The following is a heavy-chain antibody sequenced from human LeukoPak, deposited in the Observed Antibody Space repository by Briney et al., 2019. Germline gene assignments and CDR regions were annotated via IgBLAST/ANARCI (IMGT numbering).Heavy chain of an antibody. J-gene: IGHJ4*02. CDR2: IYPGDSDT. CDR1: GYSFSSYW. V-gene: IGHV5-51*01. Sequence: GESLKISCKGSGYSFSSYWIGWVRQMPGKGLEWMGIIYPGDSDTRDSPSFQGQVTISADKSISTAYLQWSSLKASDTAMYYCARRNSYGSLTFDYWGQGTLVTVSS. CDR3: ARRNSYGSLTFDY. D-gene: IGHD5-18*01.